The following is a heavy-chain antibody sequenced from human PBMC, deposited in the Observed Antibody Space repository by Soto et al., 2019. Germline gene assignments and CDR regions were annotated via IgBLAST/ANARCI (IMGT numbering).Heavy chain of an antibody. CDR1: GGSFSGYY. CDR2: INHSGST. V-gene: IGHV4-34*01. CDR3: ARGGLMTTFGGVIVASYYYYGMDV. D-gene: IGHD3-16*02. Sequence: SETLSLTCAVYGGSFSGYYWSWIRQPPGKGLEWIGEINHSGSTNYNPSLKSRVTISVDTSKNQFSLKLSSVTAADTAVYYCARGGLMTTFGGVIVASYYYYGMDVWGQGTTVTVSS. J-gene: IGHJ6*02.